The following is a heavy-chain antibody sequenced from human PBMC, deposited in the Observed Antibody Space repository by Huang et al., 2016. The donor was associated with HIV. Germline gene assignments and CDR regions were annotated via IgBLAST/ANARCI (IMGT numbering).Heavy chain of an antibody. V-gene: IGHV3-7*01. Sequence: EVQLVESGGGLVQPGGSLRLSCAASGFTFSTYWMSWVRQAPGKGLEWVAYIKQDGREKFYVDSVKGRFTISRDNAKNSLYLQMNSLRAEETAVYYCAREWRSSGPYYYYYYGMDVWGQGTTVTVSS. CDR2: IKQDGREK. J-gene: IGHJ6*02. CDR3: AREWRSSGPYYYYYYGMDV. CDR1: GFTFSTYW. D-gene: IGHD6-19*01.